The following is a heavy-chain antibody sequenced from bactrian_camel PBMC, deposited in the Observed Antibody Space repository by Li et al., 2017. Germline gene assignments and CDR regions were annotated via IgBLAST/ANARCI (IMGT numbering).Heavy chain of an antibody. Sequence: HVQLVESGGGSVQSGGSLRLSCAVSGYEFRTYCMGWFRQAPGKEREGVATIDRIGRISYAGSVKGRFTISQDNAKNTLYLQMNSLNTEDTARYYCAADRSCLVAGGTGEFWGPGTQVTVS. J-gene: IGHJ4*01. CDR2: IDRIGRI. D-gene: IGHD7*01. CDR1: GYEFRTYC. CDR3: AADRSCLVAGGTGEF. V-gene: IGHV3S53*01.